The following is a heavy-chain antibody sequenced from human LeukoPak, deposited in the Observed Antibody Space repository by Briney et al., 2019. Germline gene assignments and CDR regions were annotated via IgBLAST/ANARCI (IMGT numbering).Heavy chain of an antibody. CDR1: GYTFTSYY. CDR2: INPSGGST. Sequence: ASVKVSCKASGYTFTSYYMHWVRQAPGQGLEWMGIINPSGGSTSYAQKFQGRVTMTRDTSTSTVYMELSSLRSEDTAAYYCARDTRPNSGGYPADNWGQGTLVTVSS. D-gene: IGHD3-22*01. J-gene: IGHJ4*02. CDR3: ARDTRPNSGGYPADN. V-gene: IGHV1-46*01.